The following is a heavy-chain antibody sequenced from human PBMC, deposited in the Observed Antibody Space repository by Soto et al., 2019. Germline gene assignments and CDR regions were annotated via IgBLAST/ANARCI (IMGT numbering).Heavy chain of an antibody. CDR1: ELPFSSYG. CDR3: ARVGGQLAPGFDY. Sequence: EVQLVESGGGWSRLGGPLGFSGAASELPFSSYGLNWSRQAPGKGLEWVSSISSRSSYIYNADSVKGRFTISRDNAKNSLYLQMNSLRAEDTAVYYCARVGGQLAPGFDYWGQGTLVTVSS. V-gene: IGHV3-21*01. J-gene: IGHJ4*02. D-gene: IGHD6-6*01. CDR2: ISSRSSYI.